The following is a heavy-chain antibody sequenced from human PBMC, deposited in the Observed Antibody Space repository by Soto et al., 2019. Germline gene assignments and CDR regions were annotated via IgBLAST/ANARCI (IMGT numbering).Heavy chain of an antibody. CDR2: ISAHNGNT. Sequence: QVHLVQSGAEVKKPGASVKVSCKGSGYAFTTYGITWVRQAPGQGLEWMGWISAHNGNTNYAQKLQGRVTVTRDTSPTTASMELRSLRSDATAVYYCARGRYGDYWGQGALVTVSS. D-gene: IGHD1-1*01. CDR1: GYAFTTYG. V-gene: IGHV1-18*01. CDR3: ARGRYGDY. J-gene: IGHJ4*02.